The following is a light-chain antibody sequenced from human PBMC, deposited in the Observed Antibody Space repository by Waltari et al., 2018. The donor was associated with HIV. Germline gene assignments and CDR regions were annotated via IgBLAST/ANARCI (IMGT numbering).Light chain of an antibody. CDR2: EVS. J-gene: IGLJ2*01. CDR1: TTDIGSYTY. Sequence: QSVLTQPASVSGSPGQSLTLSCTGPTTDIGSYTYVSWYQQSPDKSPKLLMDEVSNRRSGISSRVSGSKPGNSASMTTSGLQADDEAYYHCSSYSRGALLFGGGTKVTVL. V-gene: IGLV2-14*01. CDR3: SSYSRGALL.